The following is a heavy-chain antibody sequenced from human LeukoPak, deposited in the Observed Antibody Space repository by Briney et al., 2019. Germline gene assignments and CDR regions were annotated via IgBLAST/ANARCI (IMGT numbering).Heavy chain of an antibody. CDR1: GGTFSSYA. CDR3: TVSAAHYDAFDI. CDR2: IIPIFGTA. Sequence: SVKVSCKASGGTFSSYAISWVRQAPGQGLEWMGGIIPIFGTANYAQKFQGRVTITADESTSTAYMELSSLRSEDTAVYYCTVSAAHYDAFDIWGQGTMVTVSS. V-gene: IGHV1-69*13. J-gene: IGHJ3*02. D-gene: IGHD2-2*01.